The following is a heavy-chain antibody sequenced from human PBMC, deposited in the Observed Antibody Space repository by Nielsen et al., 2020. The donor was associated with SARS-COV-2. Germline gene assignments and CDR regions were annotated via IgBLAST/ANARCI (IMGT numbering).Heavy chain of an antibody. J-gene: IGHJ6*03. CDR1: GYTFTSYY. V-gene: IGHV1-46*01. CDR2: INPSGGST. Sequence: VSVKVSCKASGYTFTSYYMHWVRQAPGQGLEWMGIINPSGGSTSYAQKFQGRVTMTRDTSTSTVYMELSSLRSEDTAVYYCARDGLRFLEWLSSYYYYYMDVWGKGTTVTVSS. CDR3: ARDGLRFLEWLSSYYYYYMDV. D-gene: IGHD3-3*01.